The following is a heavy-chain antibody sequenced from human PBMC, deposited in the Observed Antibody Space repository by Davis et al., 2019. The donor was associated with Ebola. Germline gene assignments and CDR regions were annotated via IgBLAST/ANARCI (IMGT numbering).Heavy chain of an antibody. CDR2: IKQDGSEK. Sequence: PGGSLRLSCAASAFTFSTYWMNWVRQAPGKGLEWVANIKQDGSEKYDVDSVKGRFTISRDNAKNSLYLQMNSLRAEDTAVYYCARDRDTYYDILTGYQYFDYWGQGTLVTVSS. J-gene: IGHJ4*02. D-gene: IGHD3-9*01. CDR1: AFTFSTYW. CDR3: ARDRDTYYDILTGYQYFDY. V-gene: IGHV3-7*01.